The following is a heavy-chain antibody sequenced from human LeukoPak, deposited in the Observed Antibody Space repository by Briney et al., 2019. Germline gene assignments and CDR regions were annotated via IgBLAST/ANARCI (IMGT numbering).Heavy chain of an antibody. CDR3: ARAPYYYDSSGYPSLGFDP. Sequence: SETLSLTCTVSGGSISSGDYYWSWIRQPPGKGLEWIGYIYHSGSTYYNPSLKSRVTISVDRSKNQFSLKLSSVTAADTAVYYCARAPYYYDSSGYPSLGFDPWGQGTLVTVSS. CDR1: GGSISSGDYY. CDR2: IYHSGST. D-gene: IGHD3-22*01. J-gene: IGHJ5*02. V-gene: IGHV4-30-2*01.